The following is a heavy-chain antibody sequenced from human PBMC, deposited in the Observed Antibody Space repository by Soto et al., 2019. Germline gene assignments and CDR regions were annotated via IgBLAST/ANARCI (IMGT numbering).Heavy chain of an antibody. D-gene: IGHD2-8*02. V-gene: IGHV5-51*01. Sequence: PGESLKISCRGSGYTFTSYWIALVRQRPGKGLEWLGIIYPDDSDTRYSPSFQGQVTISADKSINTAYLQWSSLKASDTATYYCARQVSTGGMYFYGMAFWGQGTMVTVSS. J-gene: IGHJ6*02. CDR2: IYPDDSDT. CDR3: ARQVSTGGMYFYGMAF. CDR1: GYTFTSYW.